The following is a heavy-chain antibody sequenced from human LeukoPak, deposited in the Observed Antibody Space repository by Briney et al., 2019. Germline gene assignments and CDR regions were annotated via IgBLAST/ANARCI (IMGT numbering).Heavy chain of an antibody. CDR2: IYYSGST. V-gene: IGHV4-39*01. D-gene: IGHD3-9*01. Sequence: SETLSLTCTVSGGSISSSSYYWGWIRQPPGKGLEWIGSIYYSGSTYYNPSLKSRVTISVDTSKNQFSLKLSSVTAADTAVYYCARLRYFDWLLSTSIFDYWGQGTLVTVSS. CDR1: GGSISSSSYY. CDR3: ARLRYFDWLLSTSIFDY. J-gene: IGHJ4*02.